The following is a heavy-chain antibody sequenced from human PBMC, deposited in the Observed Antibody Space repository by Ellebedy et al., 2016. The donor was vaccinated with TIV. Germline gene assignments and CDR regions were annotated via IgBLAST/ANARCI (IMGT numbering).Heavy chain of an antibody. D-gene: IGHD6-13*01. CDR2: IYYSGST. V-gene: IGHV4-59*01. CDR3: ARGSGIAAAGPLSNDY. J-gene: IGHJ4*02. CDR1: GGSISSYY. Sequence: SETLSLXXTVSGGSISSYYWSWIRQPPGKGLEWIGYIYYSGSTNYNPSLKSRVTISVDTSKNQFSLKLSSVTAADTAVYYCARGSGIAAAGPLSNDYWGQGTPVTVSS.